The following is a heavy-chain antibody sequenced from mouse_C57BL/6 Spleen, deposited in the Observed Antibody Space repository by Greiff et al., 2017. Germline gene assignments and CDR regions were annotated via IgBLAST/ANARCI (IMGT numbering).Heavy chain of an antibody. D-gene: IGHD2-12*01. CDR1: GYAFSSYG. CDR2: IYPGDGGT. CDR3: AGSTAYSCYGRYALDY. J-gene: IGHJ4*01. V-gene: IGHV1-82*01. Sequence: VQRLESGPELVKPGASVKISCKASGYAFSSYGMNWVKQRPGKGLEWIGRIYPGDGGTNYNGKFKGKATLTADTSSSTAYMQLSSLTSEDSAVYTCAGSTAYSCYGRYALDYWGQGTSVTVSS.